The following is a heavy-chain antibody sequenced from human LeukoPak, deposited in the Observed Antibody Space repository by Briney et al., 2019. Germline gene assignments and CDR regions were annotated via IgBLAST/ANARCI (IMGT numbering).Heavy chain of an antibody. CDR2: TNHNSGGT. D-gene: IGHD3-3*01. J-gene: IGHJ5*02. V-gene: IGHV1-2*02. Sequence: ASLKVSCKASGYTVTGYYMHWVRRAPGQGLEWLGWTNHNSGGTNYAQKFQSRVTKTSDTPISTAYMALSRLRSDDTAVYYCAITYDFLSWFDPWGQGTLVTVSS. CDR3: AITYDFLSWFDP. CDR1: GYTVTGYY.